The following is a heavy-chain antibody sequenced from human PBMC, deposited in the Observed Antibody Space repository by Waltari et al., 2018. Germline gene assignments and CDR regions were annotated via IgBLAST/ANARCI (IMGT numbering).Heavy chain of an antibody. Sequence: QVQLQQWGAGLWKPLETLSLTCAVYGGSFSGYDWCWIRQPPGKGLEWVGEVNYRGTSNYNPSLNSRVTISIDTSKKQVSLMLRSVTAADTAVYYCARGGRGGARLGSGRAPRGLDVWGQGTMVTVSS. CDR3: ARGGRGGARLGSGRAPRGLDV. CDR2: VNYRGTS. V-gene: IGHV4-34*01. CDR1: GGSFSGYD. D-gene: IGHD6-19*01. J-gene: IGHJ3*01.